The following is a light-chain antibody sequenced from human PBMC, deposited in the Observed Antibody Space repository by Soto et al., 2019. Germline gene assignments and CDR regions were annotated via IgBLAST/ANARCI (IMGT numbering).Light chain of an antibody. Sequence: IVLTQSPGTLSLSPGERATLSCRASQSVSSRYLAWYQQQAGQPPRLLIYGASSRATGIPDRFSGSGYGTDFTLTISGLEPEDFAVYYCQQLGSPLTFGGGTKVEIK. J-gene: IGKJ4*01. CDR1: QSVSSRY. CDR2: GAS. CDR3: QQLGSPLT. V-gene: IGKV3-20*01.